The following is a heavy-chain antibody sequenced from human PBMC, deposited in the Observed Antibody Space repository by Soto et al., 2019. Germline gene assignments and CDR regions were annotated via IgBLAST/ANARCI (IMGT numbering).Heavy chain of an antibody. V-gene: IGHV3-30*18. CDR1: GFTFSSYG. Sequence: QVQLVESGGGVVQPGRSLRLSCAASGFTFSSYGMHWVRQAPGKGREWVAIISYDGSITYYADSVKGRFTISRDNSKNTLYLQMNSLRAEDTSVYYCAKEGGLSGSYYISSSYYFDYWGQGTLVTVSS. CDR2: ISYDGSIT. J-gene: IGHJ4*02. D-gene: IGHD1-26*01. CDR3: AKEGGLSGSYYISSSYYFDY.